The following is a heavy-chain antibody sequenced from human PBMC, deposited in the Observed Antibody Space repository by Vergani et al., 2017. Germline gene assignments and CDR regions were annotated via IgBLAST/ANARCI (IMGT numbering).Heavy chain of an antibody. CDR2: IYYSGNT. Sequence: QVQLQESGPGLVKPSQTLSLTCTVSGGSISSGDYYWSWIRQPPGKGLEWIGYIYYSGNTYYNPSLKSRVTISVDTAKNQFSLKLRSVPAADTAVYYCASYIVVVPAAAPLDAFDIWGQGTMVTVSS. CDR3: ASYIVVVPAAAPLDAFDI. J-gene: IGHJ3*02. D-gene: IGHD2-2*01. CDR1: GGSISSGDYY. V-gene: IGHV4-30-4*01.